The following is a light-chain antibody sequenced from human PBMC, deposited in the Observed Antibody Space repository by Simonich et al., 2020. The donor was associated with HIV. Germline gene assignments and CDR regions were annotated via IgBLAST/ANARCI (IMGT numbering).Light chain of an antibody. CDR1: QSVLYSSNNKNY. Sequence: DIVMTQSPDSLAVSLGERATINCKSSQSVLYSSNNKNYLVWYQQKPGQPPKLLIYWASTRESGVPDRFSGRGSGTNFTLTISSLQAEDVAVYYCQQYYSTHWTFGQGTKVEIK. CDR2: WAS. J-gene: IGKJ1*01. CDR3: QQYYSTHWT. V-gene: IGKV4-1*01.